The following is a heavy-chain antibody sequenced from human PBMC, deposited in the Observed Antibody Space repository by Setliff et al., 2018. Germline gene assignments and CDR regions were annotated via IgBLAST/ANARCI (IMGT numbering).Heavy chain of an antibody. V-gene: IGHV1-69*13. CDR3: ARDRYYNSWSGTSITAPHDAFDI. Sequence: SVKVSCKASGGTFSSHGINWVRQAPGQGLEWMGGIIPIFRTTNYAQKFQGRVLITADESTSTAYMAVSSLTSDDTAVYYCARDRYYNSWSGTSITAPHDAFDIWGQGTMVTVSS. CDR2: IIPIFRTT. CDR1: GGTFSSHG. D-gene: IGHD3-3*01. J-gene: IGHJ3*02.